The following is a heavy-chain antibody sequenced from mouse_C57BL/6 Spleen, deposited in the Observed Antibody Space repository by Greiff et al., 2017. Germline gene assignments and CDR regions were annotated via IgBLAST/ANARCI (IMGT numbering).Heavy chain of an antibody. V-gene: IGHV2-6*01. D-gene: IGHD1-1*01. J-gene: IGHJ3*01. CDR2: IWGVGST. CDR1: GFSLTSYG. Sequence: QVHVKQSGPGLVAPSQSLSITCTVSGFSLTSYGVDWVRQSPGKGLEWLGVIWGVGSTNYNSALKSRLSISKDNSKSQVFLKMNSLQTDDTAMYYCAIITTVGPWFAYWGQGTLVTVSA. CDR3: AIITTVGPWFAY.